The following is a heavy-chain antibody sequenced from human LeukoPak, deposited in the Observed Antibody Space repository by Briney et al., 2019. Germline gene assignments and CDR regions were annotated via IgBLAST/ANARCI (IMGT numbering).Heavy chain of an antibody. J-gene: IGHJ4*02. CDR1: GGSISSGGYY. D-gene: IGHD1-26*01. V-gene: IGHV4-31*03. CDR2: IYYSGST. CDR3: ARAGSYHRNLGY. Sequence: SETLSLTCTVSGGSISSGGYYWSWIRQHPGKGLEWIGFIYYSGSTYYNPSLKSRVTISVDTSKNQFSLKLSSVTAADTAVYYCARAGSYHRNLGYWGQGTLVTVSS.